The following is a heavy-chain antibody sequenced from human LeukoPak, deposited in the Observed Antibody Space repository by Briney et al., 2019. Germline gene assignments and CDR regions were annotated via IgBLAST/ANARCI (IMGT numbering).Heavy chain of an antibody. Sequence: GGSLRLSCAASGFTFSSYWMSWVRQAPGKGLEWVANIKQDGSEKYYVDSVKGRFTISRDNAKNSLYLQMNSLRAEDTAVYYCARDFHWDQGGDAFDIWGQGTMVTVSS. CDR3: ARDFHWDQGGDAFDI. CDR1: GFTFSSYW. CDR2: IKQDGSEK. J-gene: IGHJ3*02. V-gene: IGHV3-7*01. D-gene: IGHD3-9*01.